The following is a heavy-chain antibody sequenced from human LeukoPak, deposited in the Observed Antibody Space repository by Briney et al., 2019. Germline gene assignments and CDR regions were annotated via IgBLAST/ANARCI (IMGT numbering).Heavy chain of an antibody. CDR3: ARIYFDWLLYYYYGMDV. CDR2: ISYDGSNK. J-gene: IGHJ6*02. V-gene: IGHV3-30-3*01. CDR1: GFTFSSYA. Sequence: GGSLRLSCAASGFTFSSYAMHWVRQAPGKGLEWEAVISYDGSNKYYADSVKGRFTISRDNSKNTLYLQMNSLRAEDTAVYYCARIYFDWLLYYYYGMDVWGQGTTVTVSS. D-gene: IGHD3-9*01.